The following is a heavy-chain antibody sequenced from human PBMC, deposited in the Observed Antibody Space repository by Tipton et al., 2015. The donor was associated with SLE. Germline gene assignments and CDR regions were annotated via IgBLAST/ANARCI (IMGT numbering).Heavy chain of an antibody. Sequence: LRLSCTVSGGSISSHYWSWIRQPPGKGLEWIGYIYYSGSTNYNPSLKSRVTISVDTSKNQFSLKLSSVTAADTAVYYCARQRITGTTYYFDYWGQGTLVTVSS. CDR3: ARQRITGTTYYFDY. CDR1: GGSISSHY. J-gene: IGHJ4*02. V-gene: IGHV4-59*11. D-gene: IGHD1-7*01. CDR2: IYYSGST.